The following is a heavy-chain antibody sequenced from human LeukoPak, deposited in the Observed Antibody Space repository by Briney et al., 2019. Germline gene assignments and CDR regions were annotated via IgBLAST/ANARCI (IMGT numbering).Heavy chain of an antibody. D-gene: IGHD2-15*01. Sequence: ETLSLTCTVSGGSISSGDYYWSWIRQPPGKGLEWVSGISDSGGITYYADSVKGRFTISRDNSKITLYLQMNNLRVEDTAVYYCAKGSPGRDLSRAPTLDNWGQGTLVTVSS. CDR2: ISDSGGIT. V-gene: IGHV3-23*01. CDR1: GGSISSGDYY. J-gene: IGHJ4*02. CDR3: AKGSPGRDLSRAPTLDN.